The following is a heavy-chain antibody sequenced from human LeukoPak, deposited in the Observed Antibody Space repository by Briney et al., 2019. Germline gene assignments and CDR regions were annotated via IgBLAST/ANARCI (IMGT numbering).Heavy chain of an antibody. J-gene: IGHJ6*03. Sequence: TSVKVSCKASGFTFTSSAVQWVRQARGQRLEWIGWIVVGSGNTNYAQKFQERVTITRDMSTSTAYMELSSLRSEDTAVYYCAAEKEIRAQFLWFGDLTYYYYMDVWGKGTTVTVSS. CDR3: AAEKEIRAQFLWFGDLTYYYYMDV. CDR1: GFTFTSSA. V-gene: IGHV1-58*01. D-gene: IGHD3-10*01. CDR2: IVVGSGNT.